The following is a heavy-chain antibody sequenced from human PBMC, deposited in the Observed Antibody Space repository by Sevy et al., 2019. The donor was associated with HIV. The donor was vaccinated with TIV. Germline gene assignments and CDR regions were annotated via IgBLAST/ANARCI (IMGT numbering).Heavy chain of an antibody. Sequence: GGSLRLSCAASGFTFSSYAMSWVRQPPGKGLVWVSRIRSDGSSTNYADSVEGRFTISRDNAKNTLFLQMSSLRAEDTAVYYCARLTCCSSTDCYEGFWGQGTLVTVSS. CDR2: IRSDGSST. CDR3: ARLTCCSSTDCYEGF. CDR1: GFTFSSYA. J-gene: IGHJ4*02. D-gene: IGHD2-2*01. V-gene: IGHV3-74*01.